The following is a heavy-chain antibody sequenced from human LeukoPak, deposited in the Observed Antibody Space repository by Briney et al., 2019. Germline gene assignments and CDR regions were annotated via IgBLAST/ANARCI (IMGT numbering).Heavy chain of an antibody. CDR2: IYTSGST. J-gene: IGHJ6*04. V-gene: IGHV4-4*07. CDR3: AREYCSSSSCFHYSYYYFMEV. Sequence: PSETLSLTCTVSAGPISNYYWSWIRQPAGKGLEWIGRIYTSGSTNYNPSLESRVTMSVDTSKNQFSLKLTSVTAADTAVYYCAREYCSSSSCFHYSYYYFMEVWGKGTKVTVSS. CDR1: AGPISNYY. D-gene: IGHD2-2*01.